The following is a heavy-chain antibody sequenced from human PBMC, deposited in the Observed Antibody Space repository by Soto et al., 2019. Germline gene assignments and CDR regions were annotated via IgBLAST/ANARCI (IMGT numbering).Heavy chain of an antibody. CDR3: VKGSITVAGKVDY. J-gene: IGHJ4*02. CDR1: GVTFGNYA. CDR2: MTSSGGTT. Sequence: PGGSLRLSCAASGVTFGNYAMSWVRQIPEKGLEWVSAMTSSGGTTYYADSVKGRFTISRDNSKNTLYLQMNSLRVEDTAIYYCVKGSITVAGKVDYWGQGTLVTVSS. D-gene: IGHD6-19*01. V-gene: IGHV3-23*01.